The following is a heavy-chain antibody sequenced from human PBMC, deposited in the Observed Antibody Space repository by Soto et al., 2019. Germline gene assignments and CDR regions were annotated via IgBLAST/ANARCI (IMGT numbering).Heavy chain of an antibody. CDR2: IYYSGST. CDR3: ASSDGNY. J-gene: IGHJ4*02. Sequence: AETLALTCTVSGCSISISSYYWGWIRQPPGKGLEWIGSIYYSGSTYYNPSLKSRVTISVDTSKNQFSLKLSSVTDADTAVYYCASSDGNYWGQGTLVTVSS. V-gene: IGHV4-39*01. CDR1: GCSISISSYY.